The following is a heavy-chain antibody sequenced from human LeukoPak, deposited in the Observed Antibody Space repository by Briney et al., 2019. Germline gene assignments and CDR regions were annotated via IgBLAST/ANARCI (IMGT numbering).Heavy chain of an antibody. CDR3: AREEWCGYCHPDY. Sequence: ASVKVSCKASGGTFSSYTISWVRQAPGQGLEWMGRIIPILGIANYAQKFQGRVTITADKSTSTAYMELSSLRSEDTAVYYCAREEWCGYCHPDYWGQGTLVTVSS. CDR1: GGTFSSYT. J-gene: IGHJ4*02. V-gene: IGHV1-69*02. CDR2: IIPILGIA. D-gene: IGHD3-3*01.